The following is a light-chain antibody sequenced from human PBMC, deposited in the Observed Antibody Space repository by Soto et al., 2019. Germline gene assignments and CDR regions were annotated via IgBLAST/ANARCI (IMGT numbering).Light chain of an antibody. Sequence: QSALTQPASVSGSPGQSITISCTGTSSDVGGYNYVSWYQQHPGKAPKLMIYDVSNRPSGVSNRFSGSKSGNTASLTISGHQAEDEADYYSSSYTSSSTHVVFGGGTKLTVL. V-gene: IGLV2-14*01. CDR3: SSYTSSSTHVV. CDR1: SSDVGGYNY. CDR2: DVS. J-gene: IGLJ2*01.